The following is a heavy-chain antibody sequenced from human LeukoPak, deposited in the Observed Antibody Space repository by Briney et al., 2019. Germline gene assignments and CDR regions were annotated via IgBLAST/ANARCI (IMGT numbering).Heavy chain of an antibody. J-gene: IGHJ4*02. CDR3: ARRRYSSGWRYYFDY. CDR1: GYAFTSYW. V-gene: IGHV5-51*01. Sequence: PGSSLLFCCKGAGYAFTSYWSCCRRQLRGKGLEWTRNIYPWDSDTRYSPSFQGQVTISANKSISTADFQWSDLKASDTAMYYCARRRYSSGWRYYFDYWGQGTLVTVSS. D-gene: IGHD6-19*01. CDR2: IYPWDSDT.